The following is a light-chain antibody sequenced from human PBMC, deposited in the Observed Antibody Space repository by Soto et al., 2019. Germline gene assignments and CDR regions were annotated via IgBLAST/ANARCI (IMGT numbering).Light chain of an antibody. CDR2: AAS. Sequence: DIQITQSPSSLSASIGDRVTITRRASQSISSYLNWYQQKPGKAPKLLIYAASSLQSGVPSRFSGSGSVTDFALTIISLQPEDFASFFSQHSYSTPSGTVGQGTRLEIK. V-gene: IGKV1-39*01. J-gene: IGKJ5*01. CDR3: QHSYSTPSGT. CDR1: QSISSY.